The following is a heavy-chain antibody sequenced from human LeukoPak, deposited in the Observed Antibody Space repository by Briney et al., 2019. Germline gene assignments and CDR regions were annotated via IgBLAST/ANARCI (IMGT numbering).Heavy chain of an antibody. D-gene: IGHD3-9*01. CDR1: GDYITTTNYY. CDR2: VFYSGTT. J-gene: IGHJ4*02. V-gene: IGHV4-39*01. CDR3: ARRSRLYKHETTGYHDS. Sequence: PSETLSLTCNVSGDYITTTNYYWAWIRQAPGKGLEWIACVFYSGTTYYNPSLKSRVIISMDTSRKQISLRLSSVTATDTAIYYCARRSRLYKHETTGYHDSWGQGTLVTVSS.